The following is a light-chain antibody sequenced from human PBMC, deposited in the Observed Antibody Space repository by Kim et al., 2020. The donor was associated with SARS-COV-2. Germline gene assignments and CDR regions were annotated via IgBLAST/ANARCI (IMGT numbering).Light chain of an antibody. CDR3: NSRDSSGYHWV. Sequence: VGQTVRITCPGDGLRTDYANWYQQKPGQAPILVIYGKTNRPSGIPHRFSGSGSGNTASLTITGAQAEDEADYYCNSRDSSGYHWVFGGGTQLTVL. J-gene: IGLJ3*02. CDR2: GKT. V-gene: IGLV3-19*01. CDR1: GLRTDY.